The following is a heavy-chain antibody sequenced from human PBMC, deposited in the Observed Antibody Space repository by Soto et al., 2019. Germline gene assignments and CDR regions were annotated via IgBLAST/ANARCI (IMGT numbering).Heavy chain of an antibody. CDR3: ARDRLDYYDSRYYGMDV. D-gene: IGHD3-22*01. V-gene: IGHV3-11*04. CDR1: GFTFSDYY. J-gene: IGHJ6*02. Sequence: GGSLRLSCAASGFTFSDYYMSWIRQAPGKGLEWVSYISSSGSTIYYADSVKGRFTISRDNAKNSLYLQMNSLRAEDTAVYYCARDRLDYYDSRYYGMDVWGQGTTVTVSS. CDR2: ISSSGSTI.